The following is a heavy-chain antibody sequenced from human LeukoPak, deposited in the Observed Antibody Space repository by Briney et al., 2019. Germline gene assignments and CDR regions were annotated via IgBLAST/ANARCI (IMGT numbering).Heavy chain of an antibody. CDR1: GFTFTSYW. CDR3: ARVAAGYSVNYFDY. J-gene: IGHJ4*02. CDR2: IKENGNEQ. D-gene: IGHD4-23*01. V-gene: IGHV3-7*01. Sequence: GGSLRLSCEASGFTFTSYWMSWVRQAPGKGPEWVAHIKENGNEQYYADSVKGRFTISRDNVKQSLGLQMNSLRVEDTAVYYCARVAAGYSVNYFDYWGQGTLVTVSS.